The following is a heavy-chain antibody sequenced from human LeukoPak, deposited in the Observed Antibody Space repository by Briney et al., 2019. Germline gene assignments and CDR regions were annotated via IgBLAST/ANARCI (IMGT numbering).Heavy chain of an antibody. V-gene: IGHV3-53*01. Sequence: GGSLRLSCAASGFTVSDNYMTWVRQAPGKGLEWVSSIYGAGATHYAEPVKGRFTISRDNSKNTLYLQMNSLRAEDMAVYYCARIEWERLGRAFDIWGQGTMVTVSS. CDR2: IYGAGAT. J-gene: IGHJ3*02. CDR3: ARIEWERLGRAFDI. CDR1: GFTVSDNY. D-gene: IGHD1-26*01.